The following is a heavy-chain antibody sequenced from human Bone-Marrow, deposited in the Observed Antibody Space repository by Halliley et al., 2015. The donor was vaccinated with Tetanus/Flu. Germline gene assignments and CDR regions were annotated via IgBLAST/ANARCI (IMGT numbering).Heavy chain of an antibody. J-gene: IGHJ6*02. Sequence: ANIKQDESEKNYVDSVKGRFTISRDNAKNSLYLQMNSLRPEDSGVYYCARDRGLSVYYFYGMDVWGQGTTVTVSS. D-gene: IGHD2-21*02. CDR2: IKQDESEK. V-gene: IGHV3-7*04. CDR3: ARDRGLSVYYFYGMDV.